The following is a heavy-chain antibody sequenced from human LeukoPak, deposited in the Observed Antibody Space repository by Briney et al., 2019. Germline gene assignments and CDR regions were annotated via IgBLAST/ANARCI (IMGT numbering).Heavy chain of an antibody. D-gene: IGHD3-10*01. CDR2: INHSGST. CDR1: GGSFSGYY. J-gene: IGHJ6*04. Sequence: SETLSLTCAVYGGSFSGYYWSWIRQPPGKGLEWIGEINHSGSTNYNPSLKSRVTISVDTSKNQFSLKLSSVTAADTAVYFCARQLYVSGSYYAPMDVWGKGTTVTISP. CDR3: ARQLYVSGSYYAPMDV. V-gene: IGHV4-34*01.